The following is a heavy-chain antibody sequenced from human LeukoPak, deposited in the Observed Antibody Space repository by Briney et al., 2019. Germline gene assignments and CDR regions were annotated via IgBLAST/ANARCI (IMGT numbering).Heavy chain of an antibody. CDR2: LYSDGNT. J-gene: IGHJ4*02. D-gene: IGHD1-14*01. Sequence: GGSLRLSCAASGFTVITNDMTWVRQARGKGLEWVSVLYSDGNTKYAEPVQGRFTISRDNSKNTLYLEMNSLSHDDTAVYYCARGVEPLAANTLAYWGQGTLVTVSS. CDR1: GFTVITND. CDR3: ARGVEPLAANTLAY. V-gene: IGHV3-53*01.